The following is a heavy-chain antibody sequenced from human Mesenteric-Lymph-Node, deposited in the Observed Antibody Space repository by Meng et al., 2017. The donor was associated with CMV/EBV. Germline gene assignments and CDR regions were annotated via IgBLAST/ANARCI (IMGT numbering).Heavy chain of an antibody. CDR2: IKQDGSDK. CDR1: GFTFNNYW. D-gene: IGHD3-16*01. J-gene: IGHJ4*02. V-gene: IGHV3-7*01. CDR3: AKTPGGPASPHFDY. Sequence: GESLKISCAASGFTFNNYWMTWVRQAPGKGLEWVANIKQDGSDKDYVDSVKGRFTISRDNAKNSLYLQMNSLRAEDTAVYYCAKTPGGPASPHFDYWGQGTLVTVSS.